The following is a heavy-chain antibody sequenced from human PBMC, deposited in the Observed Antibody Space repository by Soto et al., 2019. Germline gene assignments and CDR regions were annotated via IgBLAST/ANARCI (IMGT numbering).Heavy chain of an antibody. CDR2: IYYSGYT. J-gene: IGHJ4*02. CDR3: AGVRSYYRSGSYAEY. D-gene: IGHD3-10*01. CDR1: GGSISSGGYY. V-gene: IGHV4-31*03. Sequence: QVQLQESGPGLVKPSQTLSLTCTVSGGSISSGGYYWSWIRQHPGKGLEWIGYIYYSGYTYYNPYLTCRVSISRDASKNQPSLTLTSVTAADTAVYYCAGVRSYYRSGSYAEYWGQGTLVTASS.